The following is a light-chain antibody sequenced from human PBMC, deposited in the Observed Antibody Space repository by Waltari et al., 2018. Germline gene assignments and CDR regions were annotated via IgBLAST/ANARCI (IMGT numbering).Light chain of an antibody. CDR3: SSYTTSNTLWV. CDR2: HVN. Sequence: QSALTQPASVSGSPGQSITISCTGTNSHVGDYNFVSWYQPHPGKAPQLIISHVNRRPSGVSNRFSVSKSGNTASLTISELQAEDGADHYCSSYTTSNTLWVFGGGTKLTVL. CDR1: NSHVGDYNF. J-gene: IGLJ3*02. V-gene: IGLV2-14*03.